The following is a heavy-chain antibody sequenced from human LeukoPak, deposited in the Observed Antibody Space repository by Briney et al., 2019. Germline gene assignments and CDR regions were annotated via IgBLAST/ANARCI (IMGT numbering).Heavy chain of an antibody. V-gene: IGHV3-7*01. D-gene: IGHD3-10*01. J-gene: IGHJ4*02. CDR1: GFTFSSYW. CDR2: IKQDGSGK. CDR3: ARDRLLWFGESLDY. Sequence: GGSLRLSCATSGFTFSSYWMSWVRQAPGKGLEWVANIKQDGSGKYYVDSVKGRFTISRDNAMNSLYLQMNSLRAEDTAVYYCARDRLLWFGESLDYWGQGTLVTVSS.